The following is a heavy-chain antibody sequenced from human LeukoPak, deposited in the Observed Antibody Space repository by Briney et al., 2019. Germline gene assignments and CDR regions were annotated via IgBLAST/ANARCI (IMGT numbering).Heavy chain of an antibody. V-gene: IGHV3-30-3*01. Sequence: GGSLRLSCAASGFTFSSYAMHWVRQAPGKGLEWVAVISYDGSNKYYADPVKGRFTISRDNSKNTLYLQMNSLRAEDTAVYYCASPGYCSSTSCYRPYYYYGMDVWGQGTTVTVSS. CDR1: GFTFSSYA. J-gene: IGHJ6*02. D-gene: IGHD2-2*01. CDR2: ISYDGSNK. CDR3: ASPGYCSSTSCYRPYYYYGMDV.